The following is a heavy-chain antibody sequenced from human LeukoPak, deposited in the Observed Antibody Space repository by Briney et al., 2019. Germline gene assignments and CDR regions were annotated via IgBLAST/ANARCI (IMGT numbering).Heavy chain of an antibody. CDR2: INPNSGGT. CDR3: ARSVGIVVVVAATRRWFDP. Sequence: ASVKVSCKASGYTFTGYYMHWVRQAPGQGLEWMGWINPNSGGTNYAQKFQGRVTMTRYTSISTAYMELSRLRSDDTAVYYCARSVGIVVVVAATRRWFDPWGQGTLVTVSS. CDR1: GYTFTGYY. D-gene: IGHD2-15*01. J-gene: IGHJ5*02. V-gene: IGHV1-2*02.